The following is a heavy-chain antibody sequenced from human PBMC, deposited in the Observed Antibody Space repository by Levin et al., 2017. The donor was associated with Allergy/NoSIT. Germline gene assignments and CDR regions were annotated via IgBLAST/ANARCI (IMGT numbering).Heavy chain of an antibody. CDR3: ARDRIAVTATGSPPIDY. CDR1: GFTFSTYG. Sequence: PGGSLRLSCAASGFTFSTYGMNWVRQAPGKGLEWVSSISSSNGYIYYADSVKGRFTISRDNAKNSLYLQMNSLRAEDTAVYYCARDRIAVTATGSPPIDYWGQGTLVTVSS. CDR2: ISSSNGYI. J-gene: IGHJ4*02. D-gene: IGHD6-19*01. V-gene: IGHV3-21*01.